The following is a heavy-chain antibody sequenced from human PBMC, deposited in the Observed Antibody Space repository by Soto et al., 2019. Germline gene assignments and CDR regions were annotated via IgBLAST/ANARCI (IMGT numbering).Heavy chain of an antibody. CDR1: GFTFSNAW. D-gene: IGHD3-3*01. CDR3: TTVFDGYDFWSGSSYYYYGVDV. J-gene: IGHJ6*02. CDR2: IKSKTDGGTT. Sequence: PGGPLRLSCAASGFTFSNAWMNWVRQAPGKGLEWVGRIKSKTDGGTTDYAAPVKGRFTISRDDSKNTLYLQMNSLKTEDTAVYYCTTVFDGYDFWSGSSYYYYGVDVWGQGTTVTVSS. V-gene: IGHV3-15*07.